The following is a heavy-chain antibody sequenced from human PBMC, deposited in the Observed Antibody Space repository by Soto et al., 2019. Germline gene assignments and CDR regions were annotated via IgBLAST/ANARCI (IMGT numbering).Heavy chain of an antibody. CDR2: INAGNGNT. CDR3: ARGLGLYYFDY. Sequence: QVQLVQSGAEVKKPGASVKVSCKASGYTFTSYAMHCVRQAPGQRLEWMGWINAGNGNTKYSQKFQGRVTITRDTSVSPAYMELSSLRSEDTAVYYCARGLGLYYFDYWGQGTLVTVSS. V-gene: IGHV1-3*01. J-gene: IGHJ4*02. CDR1: GYTFTSYA. D-gene: IGHD1-26*01.